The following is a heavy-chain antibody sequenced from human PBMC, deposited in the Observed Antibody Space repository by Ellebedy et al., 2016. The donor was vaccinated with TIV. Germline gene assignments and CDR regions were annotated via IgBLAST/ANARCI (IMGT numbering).Heavy chain of an antibody. CDR3: FRYSSSSTY. V-gene: IGHV3-23*03. Sequence: GGSLRLSCAASGFTFSSYWMNWVRQAPGKGLEWVAIIYSAGSTYYADSVKGRFTISRDNSKNTLYLQMNSLRAEDTAVYYCFRYSSSSTYWGQGTLVTVSS. CDR1: GFTFSSYW. D-gene: IGHD6-6*01. J-gene: IGHJ4*02. CDR2: IYSAGST.